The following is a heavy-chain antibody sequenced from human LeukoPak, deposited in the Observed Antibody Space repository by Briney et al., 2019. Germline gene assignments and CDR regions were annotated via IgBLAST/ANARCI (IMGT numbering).Heavy chain of an antibody. Sequence: SETLSLTCTVSGGSISGPYWSWIRQPPGKGLEWIAYMYNSGSTNYNPSLKSRVTISIDTSKNQFSLKLSSLTAADTAIYYCARGIESYGDYGYWGQGILVTVSS. CDR3: ARGIESYGDYGY. D-gene: IGHD4-17*01. CDR2: MYNSGST. J-gene: IGHJ4*02. CDR1: GGSISGPY. V-gene: IGHV4-59*11.